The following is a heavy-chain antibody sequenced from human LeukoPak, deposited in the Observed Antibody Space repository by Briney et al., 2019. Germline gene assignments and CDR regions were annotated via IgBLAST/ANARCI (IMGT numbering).Heavy chain of an antibody. V-gene: IGHV3-74*01. D-gene: IGHD3-10*01. CDR1: GFIFSSYW. CDR2: INSDGSST. Sequence: GGSLRLSCAASGFIFSSYWMHWVRQAPGKGLVWVSRINSDGSSTSYADSVKGRFTISRDNAKNTLYLRMRTLRAEDTAVYYCARTRGNAFDIWGLGTLVTVSS. J-gene: IGHJ3*02. CDR3: ARTRGNAFDI.